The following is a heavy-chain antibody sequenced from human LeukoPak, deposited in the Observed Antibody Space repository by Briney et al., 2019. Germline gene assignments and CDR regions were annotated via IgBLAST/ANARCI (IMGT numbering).Heavy chain of an antibody. J-gene: IGHJ4*02. V-gene: IGHV3-23*01. D-gene: IGHD3-10*01. CDR3: AKDYDYYGSGSFSV. CDR2: ISGSGGST. Sequence: GGSLRLSCAASGFTFSSYAMSWVRRAPGKGLEWVSAISGSGGSTYYADSVKGRFTISRDNSKNTLYLQMNSLRAEDTAVYYCAKDYDYYGSGSFSVWGQGTLVTVSS. CDR1: GFTFSSYA.